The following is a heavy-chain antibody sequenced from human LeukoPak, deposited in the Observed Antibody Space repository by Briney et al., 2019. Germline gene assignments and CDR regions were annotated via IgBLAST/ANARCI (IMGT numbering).Heavy chain of an antibody. CDR2: IIPVFGTS. D-gene: IGHD2-2*02. CDR1: GGTFSSYA. CDR3: ARVTGGRYCSTTSRYMRGWFDP. J-gene: IGHJ5*02. V-gene: IGHV1-69*13. Sequence: SVKVSCKASGGTFSSYAINWVRQAPGQGLEWMGGIIPVFGTSNYAQKFQGRVTITADESTRTAYMELSSLRSEDTAVYYCARVTGGRYCSTTSRYMRGWFDPWGQGTLVTVSS.